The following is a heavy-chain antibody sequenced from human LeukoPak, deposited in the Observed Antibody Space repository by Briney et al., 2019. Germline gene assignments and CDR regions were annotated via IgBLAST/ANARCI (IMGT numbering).Heavy chain of an antibody. J-gene: IGHJ4*02. V-gene: IGHV3-23*01. D-gene: IGHD6-19*01. CDR2: ISGSGGST. CDR3: AKTSGGRQWLDFDY. Sequence: GGSLRLSCAASGFTVSSNYMSWVRQAPGKGLEWVSAISGSGGSTYYADSVKGRFTISRDNSKNTLYLQMNSPRAEDTAVYYCAKTSGGRQWLDFDYWGQGTLVTVSS. CDR1: GFTVSSNY.